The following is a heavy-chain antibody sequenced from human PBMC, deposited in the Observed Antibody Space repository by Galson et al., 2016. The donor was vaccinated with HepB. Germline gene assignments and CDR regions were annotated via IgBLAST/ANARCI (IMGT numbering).Heavy chain of an antibody. CDR1: GFTFSGHS. D-gene: IGHD3-10*01. CDR3: ARDASGNFFFWFDL. CDR2: ITSSGVTM. J-gene: IGHJ5*02. Sequence: SLRLSCAASGFTFSGHSMNWVRQAPGKGLEWISYITSSGVTMYADSVKGRFTISRDNAKNSVYLQMNSLRAEDTALYYCARDASGNFFFWFDLWGQGTHVTVSS. V-gene: IGHV3-48*03.